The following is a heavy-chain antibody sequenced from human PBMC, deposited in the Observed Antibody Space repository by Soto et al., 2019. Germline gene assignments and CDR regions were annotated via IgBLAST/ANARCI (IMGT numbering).Heavy chain of an antibody. CDR1: GGSISSSGHY. V-gene: IGHV4-39*01. J-gene: IGHJ4*02. CDR2: IYYSGST. CDR3: ARTYSSSWSRWALFDL. D-gene: IGHD6-13*01. Sequence: PSETLSLTCSVSGGSISSSGHYWGWIRQPPGKGLEWIGSIYYSGSTYHKPSLKSRVTISVDTSKNQFSLKLKSVTAADTAVYYCARTYSSSWSRWALFDLWCQATLVTVSS.